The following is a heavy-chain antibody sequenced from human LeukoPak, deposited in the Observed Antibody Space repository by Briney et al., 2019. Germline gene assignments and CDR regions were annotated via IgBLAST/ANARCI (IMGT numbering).Heavy chain of an antibody. CDR3: ASTYGGLWFGELPNPDY. J-gene: IGHJ4*02. CDR2: ISGSGGST. V-gene: IGHV3-23*01. Sequence: GGSLRLSCAASGFTFSSYAMSCVRQAPGKGLEWVSAISGSGGSTYYADSVKGRFTISRDNSKNTLYLQMNSLRAEDTAVYYCASTYGGLWFGELPNPDYWGQGTLVTVSS. D-gene: IGHD3-10*01. CDR1: GFTFSSYA.